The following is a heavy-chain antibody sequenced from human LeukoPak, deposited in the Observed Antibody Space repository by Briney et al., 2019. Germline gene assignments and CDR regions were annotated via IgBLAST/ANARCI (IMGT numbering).Heavy chain of an antibody. J-gene: IGHJ4*02. D-gene: IGHD7-27*01. Sequence: SETPSLTCTVSGASVNSGSYYWTWIRQPPGKGLEWIGSVSYSGSTNYNPSLKSRGTISVDTSKNQISLKLSSVTAADTAVYYCTRVVLGTTRGVDYWGQGTLVTVSS. CDR1: GASVNSGSYY. CDR3: TRVVLGTTRGVDY. CDR2: VSYSGST. V-gene: IGHV4-61*01.